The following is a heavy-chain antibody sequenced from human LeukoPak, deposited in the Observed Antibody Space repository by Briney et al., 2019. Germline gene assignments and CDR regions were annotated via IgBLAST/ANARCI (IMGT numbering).Heavy chain of an antibody. CDR1: GFTFSSYS. CDR2: ISSSSSYI. J-gene: IGHJ6*02. CDR3: ARGSHSYYYYYGMDV. D-gene: IGHD5-18*01. Sequence: GGSLRLSCAASGFTFSSYSMNWVRQAPGKGLEWVSSISSSSSYIYYADSVKGRFTISRDNAKNSLYLQMNSLRAEDTAVYYCARGSHSYYYYYGMDVWGQGTTVTVSS. V-gene: IGHV3-21*01.